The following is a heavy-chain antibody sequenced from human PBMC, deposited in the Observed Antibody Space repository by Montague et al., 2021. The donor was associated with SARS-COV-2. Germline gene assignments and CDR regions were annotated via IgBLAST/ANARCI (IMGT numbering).Heavy chain of an antibody. D-gene: IGHD3-10*01. CDR3: ARARRGSGSGSYFDILANWFDP. J-gene: IGHJ5*02. CDR2: IYYSGST. Sequence: TLSLTCTVSGGSISSGGYYWSWIRQHPGKGLEWIGYIYYSGSTYYNPSLKSRVAISVDTSKNQFSLKLSSVTAADTAVYYCARARRGSGSGSYFDILANWFDPWGQGTLVTVSS. V-gene: IGHV4-31*03. CDR1: GGSISSGGYY.